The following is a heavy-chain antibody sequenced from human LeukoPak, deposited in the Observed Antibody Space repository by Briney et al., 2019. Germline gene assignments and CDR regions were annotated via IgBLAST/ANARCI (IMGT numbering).Heavy chain of an antibody. CDR3: AKFLMWGGYFDSTGYYYSAVDY. V-gene: IGHV3-23*01. J-gene: IGHJ4*02. CDR2: ISGSGGGT. CDR1: GFYFSTYV. Sequence: AGSLRLSCAASGFYFSTYVMTWVRQAPGTGLEWVSSISGSGGGTYYADSVKGRFTISRDNSKNTLWLQMNSLRVEDTAVYYCAKFLMWGGYFDSTGYYYSAVDYWGQGTLVTVSS. D-gene: IGHD3-22*01.